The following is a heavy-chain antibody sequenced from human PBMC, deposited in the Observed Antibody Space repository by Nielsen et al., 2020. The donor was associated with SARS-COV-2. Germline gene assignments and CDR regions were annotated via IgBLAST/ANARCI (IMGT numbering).Heavy chain of an antibody. CDR3: ARSYYGSGSQPYYGMDV. V-gene: IGHV3-30*03. Sequence: GESLKISCAASGFTFSSYGMHWVRQASGKGLEWVAVISYDGSNKYYADSVKRRFTISRDNSKNTLYLQMNSLRAEDTAVYYCARSYYGSGSQPYYGMDVWGQGTTVTVSS. CDR1: GFTFSSYG. CDR2: ISYDGSNK. D-gene: IGHD3-10*01. J-gene: IGHJ6*02.